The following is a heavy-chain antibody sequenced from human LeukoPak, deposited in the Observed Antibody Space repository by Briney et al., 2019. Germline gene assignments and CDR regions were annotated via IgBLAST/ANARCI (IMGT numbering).Heavy chain of an antibody. CDR2: ISWNSGSI. J-gene: IGHJ4*02. V-gene: IGHV3-9*01. CDR3: AKDTYGALGRWLQWGAFDY. Sequence: PGRSLRLSCAASGFTFDDYAMHWVRQAPGKGLEWVSGISWNSGSIGYADSVKGRFTISRDNAKNSLYLQMNSLRAEDTALYYCAKDTYGALGRWLQWGAFDYWGQGTLVTVSS. D-gene: IGHD5-24*01. CDR1: GFTFDDYA.